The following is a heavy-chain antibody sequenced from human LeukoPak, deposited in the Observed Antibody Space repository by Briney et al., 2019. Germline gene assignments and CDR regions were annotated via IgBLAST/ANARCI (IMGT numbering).Heavy chain of an antibody. CDR3: ASSSGYSSFNY. V-gene: IGHV3-7*01. CDR2: IKQDGSEK. J-gene: IGHJ4*02. CDR1: GFPFRSYW. Sequence: GGSLSLFCAASGFPFRSYWMIWVRQAPGKGLEWVANIKQDGSEKYYVDSVKGRFTISRDNAKNSLYLQMHSLRAEDTAVYYCASSSGYSSFNYWGQGTLVTVSS. D-gene: IGHD3-22*01.